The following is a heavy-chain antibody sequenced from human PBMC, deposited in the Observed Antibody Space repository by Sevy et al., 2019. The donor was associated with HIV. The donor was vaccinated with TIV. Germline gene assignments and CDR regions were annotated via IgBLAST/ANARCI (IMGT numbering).Heavy chain of an antibody. J-gene: IGHJ4*02. D-gene: IGHD6-13*01. CDR2: ISYDGSNK. CDR1: GFTFSSYG. V-gene: IGHV3-30*18. Sequence: GGSLRLSCAASGFTFSSYGMHWVRQAPGKGLEWVAVISYDGSNKYYADSVKGRFTISRDNSKNTLYLQMNSLRAEDTAVYYCAKDGGYIRAFDYWGQGTLFTVSS. CDR3: AKDGGYIRAFDY.